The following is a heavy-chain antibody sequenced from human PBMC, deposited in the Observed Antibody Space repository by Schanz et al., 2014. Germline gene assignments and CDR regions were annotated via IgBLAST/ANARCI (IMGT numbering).Heavy chain of an antibody. J-gene: IGHJ4*02. D-gene: IGHD1-26*01. V-gene: IGHV3-33*08. Sequence: VQLVQSGGGLVQPGGSLRLSCAASGITFSSHSFNWVRQAPGKGLEWVAVIWYDGSNKYYADSVKGRFTISRDNSKNTLFLQMNSLRAEDTAVYYCARDHTTESYYSAGPPIDYWGQGTLRTVSS. CDR2: IWYDGSNK. CDR3: ARDHTTESYYSAGPPIDY. CDR1: GITFSSHS.